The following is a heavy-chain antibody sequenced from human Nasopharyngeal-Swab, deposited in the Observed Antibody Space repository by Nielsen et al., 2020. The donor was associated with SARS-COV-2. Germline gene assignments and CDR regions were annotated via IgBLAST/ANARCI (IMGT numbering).Heavy chain of an antibody. D-gene: IGHD1-26*01. J-gene: IGHJ4*02. CDR3: AKEGIVGGSPLLVCFDC. V-gene: IGHV3-23*01. CDR2: ISGSGDNR. CDR1: GFTFSSYA. Sequence: GESLKISCAASGFTFSSYAVSWVRQVPGKGLEWVSGISGSGDNRYYAASVKGRFTISRDNSKNTLYLQMNSLRAEDTAVYYCAKEGIVGGSPLLVCFDCWGQGTLVTVSS.